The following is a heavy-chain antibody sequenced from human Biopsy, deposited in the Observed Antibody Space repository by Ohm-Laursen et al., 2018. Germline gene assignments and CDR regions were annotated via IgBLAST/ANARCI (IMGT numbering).Heavy chain of an antibody. Sequence: TLSLTCTVSGGSITGHYWSWIRQPPGKGLEWIGHISYTGYTSYNASLKSRVTISVDTSTNHFSLRLSSLTAADTAVYYCARGSNDFGGLYFHRWGQGTLVTVSS. CDR1: GGSITGHY. CDR3: ARGSNDFGGLYFHR. D-gene: IGHD4-23*01. CDR2: ISYTGYT. V-gene: IGHV4-59*11. J-gene: IGHJ4*02.